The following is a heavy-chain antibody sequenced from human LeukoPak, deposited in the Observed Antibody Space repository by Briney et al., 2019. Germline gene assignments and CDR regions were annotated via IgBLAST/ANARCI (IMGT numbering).Heavy chain of an antibody. J-gene: IGHJ4*02. D-gene: IGHD1-26*01. CDR2: IRFDGTTT. Sequence: PGGSLRLSCAASGFTFSSYGMHWVRQAPDKGLEWVAFIRFDGTTTDYTDSVKGRFTISRDNSKNTLFLQMNSLRPEGTGVYFCAKPSGNCVDYWGQGTLVTVSS. CDR1: GFTFSSYG. CDR3: AKPSGNCVDY. V-gene: IGHV3-30*02.